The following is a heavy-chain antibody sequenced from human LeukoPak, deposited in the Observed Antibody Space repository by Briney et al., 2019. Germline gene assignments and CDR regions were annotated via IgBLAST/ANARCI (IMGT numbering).Heavy chain of an antibody. CDR2: ISAYNGNT. CDR3: ARDDPIFEVVGYYYYGMDV. J-gene: IGHJ6*02. D-gene: IGHD3-3*01. V-gene: IGHV1-18*01. CDR1: GYTFTSYG. Sequence: ASVKVSCKASGYTFTSYGISWVRQAPGQGLEWMGWISAYNGNTNYAQKLQGRVTMTTDTSTSTAYMELRSLRSDDTAVYYCARDDPIFEVVGYYYYGMDVWGQGTTVTVSS.